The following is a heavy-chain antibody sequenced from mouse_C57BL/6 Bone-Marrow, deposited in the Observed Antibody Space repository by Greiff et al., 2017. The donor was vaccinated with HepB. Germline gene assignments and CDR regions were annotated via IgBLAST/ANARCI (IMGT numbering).Heavy chain of an antibody. CDR1: GYSITSYY. CDR3: ARGHYGSTIDC. Sequence: EVKVVESGPGLAKPSQTLSLTCSVSGYSITSYYWNWIRKFPGNKLEYMGYISNSGSTYYKPSLKSRISITRDTSKNQYYLQLNSVTTEDTATYYCARGHYGSTIDCWGKGTSVT. V-gene: IGHV3-8*01. D-gene: IGHD1-1*01. CDR2: ISNSGST. J-gene: IGHJ4*01.